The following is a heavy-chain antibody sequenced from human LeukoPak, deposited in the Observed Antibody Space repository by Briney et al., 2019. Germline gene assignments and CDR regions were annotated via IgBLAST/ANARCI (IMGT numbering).Heavy chain of an antibody. D-gene: IGHD6-6*01. Sequence: PGGSLRLSCAASGFKFSDYAMNWVRQAPGKGLEWVSAIGGSGSSRSYADSVKGRFAISRDNSKNTLYLQMNSLRAEDTAVYYCAKAPIKYTSSSDAFDIWGQGTMVTVSS. V-gene: IGHV3-23*01. CDR3: AKAPIKYTSSSDAFDI. J-gene: IGHJ3*02. CDR2: IGGSGSSR. CDR1: GFKFSDYA.